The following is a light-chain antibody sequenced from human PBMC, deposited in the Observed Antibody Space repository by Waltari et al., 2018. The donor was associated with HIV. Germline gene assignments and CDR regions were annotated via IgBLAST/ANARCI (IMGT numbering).Light chain of an antibody. CDR1: SSNIGAGSD. CDR2: GKN. V-gene: IGLV1-40*01. Sequence: QSVLTQPPSVSGAPGQTVTISCTGTSSNIGAGSDVHWYQQLPGVAPKHLIFGKNNRPSGVPDRFSGSKSGTSASLTITGLQPEDEADYYCQSYDKSLSSSRIFGTGTMVTVL. J-gene: IGLJ1*01. CDR3: QSYDKSLSSSRI.